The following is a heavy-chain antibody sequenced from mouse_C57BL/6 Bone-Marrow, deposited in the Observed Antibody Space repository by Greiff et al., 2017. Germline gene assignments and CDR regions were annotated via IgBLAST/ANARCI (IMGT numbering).Heavy chain of an antibody. CDR3: ARSQGDYFDY. CDR1: GYAFTNYL. CDR2: INPGSGGT. Sequence: VQLQQSGAELVRPGTSVKVSCKASGYAFTNYLIEWVQQRPGQGLEWIGVINPGSGGTNYNEKFKGKATLTSDKSSSTTYMQLSSLTSEDSAVYFCARSQGDYFDYWGQGTTLTVSS. V-gene: IGHV1-54*01. J-gene: IGHJ2*01.